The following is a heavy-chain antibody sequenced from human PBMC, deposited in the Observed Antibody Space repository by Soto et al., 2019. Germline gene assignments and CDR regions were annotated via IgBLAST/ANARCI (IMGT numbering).Heavy chain of an antibody. CDR2: INPETGGT. Sequence: ASVKVSCKASGYTFTGYYVHWVREAPGQGLEWMGWINPETGGTSYAQKFQGRVTLSRNTSINTAYLELSSLRFDDAAVYFCARERFQVISDGMDVWGQGATVTVSS. V-gene: IGHV1-2*02. CDR1: GYTFTGYY. J-gene: IGHJ6*02. CDR3: ARERFQVISDGMDV. D-gene: IGHD2-21*01.